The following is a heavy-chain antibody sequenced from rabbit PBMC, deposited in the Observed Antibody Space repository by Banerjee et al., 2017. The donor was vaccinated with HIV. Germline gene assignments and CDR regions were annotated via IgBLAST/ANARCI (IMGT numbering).Heavy chain of an antibody. J-gene: IGHJ6*01. V-gene: IGHV1S40*01. Sequence: QSLEESGGDLVKPGASLTLTCTASGFSFSSSYYMCWVRQAPGKGLEWIACIYAGSSGSTYYASWAKGRFTISKSSSTTVTLQVTSLTAADTATYFCARDTENYSYYGVDLWGQGTLVTVS. D-gene: IGHD1-1*01. CDR2: IYAGSSGST. CDR3: ARDTENYSYYGVDL. CDR1: GFSFSSSYY.